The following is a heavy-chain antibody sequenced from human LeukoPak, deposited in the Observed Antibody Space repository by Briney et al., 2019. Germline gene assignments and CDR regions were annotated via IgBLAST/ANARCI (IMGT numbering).Heavy chain of an antibody. CDR1: GFTFSDYY. CDR2: ISSSGSTI. Sequence: GGSLRLSCAASGFTFSDYYMSWIRQAPGKGLEWVSYISSSGSTIYYADSVKGRFTISRDNAKNSLYLQMNSLRAEDTAVYYCARSTAKGSRDAFDIWGQGTMVTVSS. CDR3: ARSTAKGSRDAFDI. J-gene: IGHJ3*02. V-gene: IGHV3-11*04.